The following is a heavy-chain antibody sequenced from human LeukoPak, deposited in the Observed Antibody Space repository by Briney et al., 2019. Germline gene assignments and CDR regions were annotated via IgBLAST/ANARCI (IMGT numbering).Heavy chain of an antibody. J-gene: IGHJ4*02. Sequence: SETLSLTCTVSGGSISSSYWSWIRQPPGKGREWIGYIYYSGSTNYNPSLKSRVTISVDTSKNQFSLKLSSVTAADTAVYYCARGGDSSWIDYWGQGTLVTVSS. CDR3: ARGGDSSWIDY. CDR2: IYYSGST. D-gene: IGHD6-19*01. CDR1: GGSISSSY. V-gene: IGHV4-59*01.